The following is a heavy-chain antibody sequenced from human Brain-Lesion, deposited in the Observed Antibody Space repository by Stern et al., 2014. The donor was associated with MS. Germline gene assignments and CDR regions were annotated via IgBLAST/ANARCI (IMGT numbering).Heavy chain of an antibody. V-gene: IGHV3-9*01. D-gene: IGHD1-14*01. J-gene: IGHJ4*02. CDR1: GFPFDDYA. Sequence: VQLAESGGDLVQPVRSLRLSCAAFGFPFDDYAMHWVRPGPGKGLEWVAGISWNSGTIGYADSVKGRFTTSRDNAYSSLYLQMNSLRPEDTALYYCARDITGSSAYFAYWGQGTLVTVSS. CDR2: ISWNSGTI. CDR3: ARDITGSSAYFAY.